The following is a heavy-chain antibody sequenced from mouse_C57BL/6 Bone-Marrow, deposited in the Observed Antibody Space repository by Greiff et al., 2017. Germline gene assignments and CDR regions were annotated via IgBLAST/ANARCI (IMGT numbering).Heavy chain of an antibody. J-gene: IGHJ2*01. CDR2: ISSGSSTI. Sequence: EVQLMESGGGLVKPGGSLKLSCAASGFTFSDYGMHWFRQAPEKGLEWFAYISSGSSTIYYADTVKGRFTISRDKAKNTLFLQMTSLRSEDTAMYYCAGLFTTVVGGDYWGQGTPLTVSS. D-gene: IGHD1-1*01. CDR3: AGLFTTVVGGDY. V-gene: IGHV5-17*01. CDR1: GFTFSDYG.